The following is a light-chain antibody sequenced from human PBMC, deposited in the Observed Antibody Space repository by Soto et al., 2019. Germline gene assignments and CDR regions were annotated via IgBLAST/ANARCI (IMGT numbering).Light chain of an antibody. CDR1: QSVSNNY. CDR3: QQYGRSPTT. V-gene: IGKV3-20*01. J-gene: IGKJ1*01. Sequence: EILLTQSPGTLSVSQGEIATLXXRASQSVSNNYLAWYQQKPGQAPRFXIYGASTRATGIPDRFSGSGSGTDFTLTISRLEPEDFAVYYCQQYGRSPTTFGQGTKVDIK. CDR2: GAS.